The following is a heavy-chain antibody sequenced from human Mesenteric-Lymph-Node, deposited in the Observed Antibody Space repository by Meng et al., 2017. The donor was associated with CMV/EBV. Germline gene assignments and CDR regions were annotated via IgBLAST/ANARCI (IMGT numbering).Heavy chain of an antibody. CDR3: ARDYDILTGQYYFDY. CDR1: GYTFTGYY. V-gene: IGHV1-2*06. CDR2: INPNSGGT. Sequence: SGYTFTGYYMHWVRQAPGQGLEWMGRINPNSGGTNYAQKFQGRVTMTRDTSISTAYMGLSRLRSDDTAVYYCARDYDILTGQYYFDYWGQGTLVTVSS. D-gene: IGHD3-9*01. J-gene: IGHJ4*02.